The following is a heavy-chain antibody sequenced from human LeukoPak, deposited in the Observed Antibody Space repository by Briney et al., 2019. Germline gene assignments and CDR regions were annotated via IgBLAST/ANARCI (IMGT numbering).Heavy chain of an antibody. J-gene: IGHJ4*02. CDR3: ARDSPRRFDY. CDR1: GFTFTNHW. CDR2: INKHGRGI. Sequence: GGSLRLSCAASGFTFTNHWMSWVRQAPGKGLECVANINKHGRGIHYVDSVKGRFTISRDNAKNSVYQQMNSLRVEDTAVYYCARDSPRRFDYWGQGTLVTVSS. V-gene: IGHV3-7*01.